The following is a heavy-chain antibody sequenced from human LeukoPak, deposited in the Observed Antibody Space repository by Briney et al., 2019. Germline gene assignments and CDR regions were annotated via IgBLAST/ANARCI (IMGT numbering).Heavy chain of an antibody. CDR1: GGTFSSYA. CDR3: ARPLATTPPSHFDY. D-gene: IGHD4-17*01. Sequence: ASVKVSCKASGGTFSSYAISWVRQAPGQGLEWMGGIIPIFGTANYAQKFQGRVTITADESTSTAYMELSSLRSEDTAVYYCARPLATTPPSHFDYWGRGPLVTFS. J-gene: IGHJ4*02. V-gene: IGHV1-69*13. CDR2: IIPIFGTA.